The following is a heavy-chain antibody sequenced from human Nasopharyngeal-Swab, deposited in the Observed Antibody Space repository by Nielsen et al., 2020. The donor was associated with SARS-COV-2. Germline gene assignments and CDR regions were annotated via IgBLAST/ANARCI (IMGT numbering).Heavy chain of an antibody. CDR1: GFTFRSYA. D-gene: IGHD2-15*01. Sequence: GESLKISCEASGFTFRSYAMHWVRQAPGKGLEWVAVISYDGSNKYYSDSVKGRFTISRDNPKNTLYLQMNSLRAEDTAVYYCAKDRGCSGGSCYVHWYFDLWGRGTLVTVSS. CDR3: AKDRGCSGGSCYVHWYFDL. CDR2: ISYDGSNK. V-gene: IGHV3-30*04. J-gene: IGHJ2*01.